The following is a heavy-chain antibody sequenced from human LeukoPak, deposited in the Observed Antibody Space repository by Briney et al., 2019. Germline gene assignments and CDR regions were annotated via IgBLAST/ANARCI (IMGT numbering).Heavy chain of an antibody. CDR1: GGTLSSYA. CDR3: ARDGEVALRYFDWLLY. D-gene: IGHD3-9*01. Sequence: ASVKVSCKASGGTLSSYAISWVRQAPGQGLEGMGGIIPIFGTANYAQKFQGRVTITADKSTSTAYMELSSLRSEDTAVYYCARDGEVALRYFDWLLYWGQGTLVTVSS. CDR2: IIPIFGTA. J-gene: IGHJ4*02. V-gene: IGHV1-69*06.